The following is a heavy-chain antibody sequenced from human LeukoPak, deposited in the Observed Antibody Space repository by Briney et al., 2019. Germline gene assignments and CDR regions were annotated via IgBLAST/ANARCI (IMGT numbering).Heavy chain of an antibody. CDR1: GGSISSSSYY. J-gene: IGHJ4*02. Sequence: SETLSLTCTVSGGSISSSSYYWGWIRQPPGKGLEWIGNMYYSGSTYYNPTLKSRVTISVDTSKNQFSLKLNSVTAADMAVYYCARTPYKYYFDYWGQETLVTVSS. CDR2: MYYSGST. V-gene: IGHV4-39*07. D-gene: IGHD1-1*01. CDR3: ARTPYKYYFDY.